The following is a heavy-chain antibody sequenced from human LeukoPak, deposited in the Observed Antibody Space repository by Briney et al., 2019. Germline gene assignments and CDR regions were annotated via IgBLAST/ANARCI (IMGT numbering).Heavy chain of an antibody. V-gene: IGHV3-23*01. CDR2: IGTPDGNE. J-gene: IGHJ4*02. D-gene: IGHD5-18*01. Sequence: PGGSLRLSCAASGFTFSSYAMTWVRQAPGKGLEWVSVIGTPDGNEHYADSVGGRFTISRDNSRSMLYLQMNSLRAEDTAVYYCAKYAPSDTKPTRYFDYWGPGTLVTVSS. CDR1: GFTFSSYA. CDR3: AKYAPSDTKPTRYFDY.